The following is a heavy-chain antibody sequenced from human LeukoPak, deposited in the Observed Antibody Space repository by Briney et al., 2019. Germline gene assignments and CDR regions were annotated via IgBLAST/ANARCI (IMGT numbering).Heavy chain of an antibody. Sequence: SETLSLTCTVSGGSISSYYWSWIRQPPGKGLEWIGEINHSGSTNCNPSLKSRVTISVDTSKNQFSLKLSSVTAADTAVYYCARGLSYDFWSGYYPWFDPWGQGTLVTVSS. CDR2: INHSGST. V-gene: IGHV4-34*01. CDR3: ARGLSYDFWSGYYPWFDP. J-gene: IGHJ5*02. CDR1: GGSISSYY. D-gene: IGHD3-3*01.